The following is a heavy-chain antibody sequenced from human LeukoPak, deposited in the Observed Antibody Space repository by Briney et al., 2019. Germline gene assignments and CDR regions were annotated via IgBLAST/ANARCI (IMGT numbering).Heavy chain of an antibody. Sequence: PAGTLRLSCVASGFTFSRYRMNWVRQAPGKGLQGGSYISSSSSTIYYADSVKGRFTISRDNDKNSLYLQMNSLRDEDTAVYYCARDLVYYSSGGTVDPWGQGTLVTVSS. CDR2: ISSSSSTI. CDR1: GFTFSRYR. D-gene: IGHD3-10*01. CDR3: ARDLVYYSSGGTVDP. J-gene: IGHJ5*02. V-gene: IGHV3-48*02.